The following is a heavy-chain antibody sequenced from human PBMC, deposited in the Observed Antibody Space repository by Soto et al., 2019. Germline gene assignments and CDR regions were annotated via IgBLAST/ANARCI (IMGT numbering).Heavy chain of an antibody. J-gene: IGHJ6*02. D-gene: IGHD5-12*01. CDR3: ARGGDGYKIPLTDYDYGMDV. CDR1: GGTFSSYA. Sequence: QVQLVQSGAEVKKPGSSVKVSCKASGGTFSSYAISWVRQAPGQGLEWMGGVIPIFGTANYAQKFQGRVTFTADESTSKAYMELSMLRSEDTAVYYCARGGDGYKIPLTDYDYGMDVWGPGTRVSVSS. V-gene: IGHV1-69*12. CDR2: VIPIFGTA.